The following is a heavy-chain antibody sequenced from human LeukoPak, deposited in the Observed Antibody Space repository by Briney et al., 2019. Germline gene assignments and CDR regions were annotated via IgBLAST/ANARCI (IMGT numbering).Heavy chain of an antibody. Sequence: SETLSLTCTVSGGSISSSSYYSGWIRQPPGKGLEWIGSIYYSWSTYYNPSLKSRVTISVDTSKNHFSLKLSSVTAADTAVYYCARGNLDYYYDSSGYYYHWGQGTLVTVSS. D-gene: IGHD3-22*01. CDR1: GGSISSSSYY. CDR3: ARGNLDYYYDSSGYYYH. CDR2: IYYSWST. V-gene: IGHV4-39*07. J-gene: IGHJ5*02.